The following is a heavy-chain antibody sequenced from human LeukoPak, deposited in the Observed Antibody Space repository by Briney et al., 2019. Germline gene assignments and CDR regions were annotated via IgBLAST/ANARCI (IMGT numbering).Heavy chain of an antibody. CDR1: GYTFTSYY. D-gene: IGHD4-11*01. Sequence: ASVKVSCKASGYTFTSYYIHWVRQAPGQGLEWMGVINPIGGTTDYAQKFQGRVTMTRDTSTSTVYMELSSLGSEDTAVYYCARQHGLQNLNFDYWGQGALVTVSS. V-gene: IGHV1-46*01. CDR2: INPIGGTT. CDR3: ARQHGLQNLNFDY. J-gene: IGHJ4*02.